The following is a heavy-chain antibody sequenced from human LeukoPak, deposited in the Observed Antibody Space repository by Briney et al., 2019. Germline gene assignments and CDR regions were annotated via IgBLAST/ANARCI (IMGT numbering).Heavy chain of an antibody. CDR3: AKDQGIQLWLKYFQH. D-gene: IGHD5-18*01. CDR2: ISGSGGTT. Sequence: GGSLRLSCATSGFTFSSYAMSWVRQAPGKGLEWVSAISGSGGTTLYADSVKGRFTISRDNSKSTLYLQMNSLRAEDTAVYYCAKDQGIQLWLKYFQHWGQGTLVTVSS. CDR1: GFTFSSYA. J-gene: IGHJ1*01. V-gene: IGHV3-23*01.